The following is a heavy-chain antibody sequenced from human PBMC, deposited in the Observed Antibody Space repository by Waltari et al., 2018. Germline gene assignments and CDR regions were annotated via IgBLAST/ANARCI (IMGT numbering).Heavy chain of an antibody. CDR2: MPDDGSNK. CDR1: GWTGSRNT. J-gene: IGHJ4*02. V-gene: IGHV3-30*02. D-gene: IGHD3-16*01. CDR3: AKDMGLGRYSFDY. Sequence: QVQLVESGGGVVQPGGCLGLSGAASGWTGSRNTLHGVRQAPGKGLALVAFMPDDGSNKYYADSVTGRFTISRDNSKSTQYLEMNSLRADDTAVYYCAKDMGLGRYSFDYWGQGTLVTVSS.